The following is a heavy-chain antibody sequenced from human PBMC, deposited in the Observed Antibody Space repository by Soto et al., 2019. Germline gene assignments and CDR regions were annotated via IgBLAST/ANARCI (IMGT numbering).Heavy chain of an antibody. V-gene: IGHV1-46*01. CDR2: INPSGGST. CDR1: GYTFTSYY. Sequence: ASVKVSCKASGYTFTSYYMHWVRQAPGQGLEWMGIINPSGGSTSYAQKFQGRVTMTRDTSTSTVYMELSSLRSDDTAVYYCARGFSLWSGYPNFDYWGQGTLVTVSS. CDR3: ARGFSLWSGYPNFDY. D-gene: IGHD3-3*01. J-gene: IGHJ4*02.